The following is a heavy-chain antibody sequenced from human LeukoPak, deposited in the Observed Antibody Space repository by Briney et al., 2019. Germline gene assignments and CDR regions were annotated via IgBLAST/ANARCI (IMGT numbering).Heavy chain of an antibody. V-gene: IGHV3-30*04. J-gene: IGHJ4*02. CDR2: ISYDGTNK. CDR3: ARDPLRERQTGYFDP. Sequence: GGSLRLSCEASGFAFSSYAMHWVRQAPGKGLEWVAVISYDGTNKYYADSVKGRFTISRDNSKNTVFLQMSSLRAEDTAVYYCARDPLRERQTGYFDPWGQGTLVTVSS. D-gene: IGHD1-26*01. CDR1: GFAFSSYA.